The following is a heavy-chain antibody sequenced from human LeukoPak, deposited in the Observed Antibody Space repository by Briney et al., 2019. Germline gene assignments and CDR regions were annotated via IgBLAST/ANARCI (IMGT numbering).Heavy chain of an antibody. CDR3: AKGDTNSFLVDN. CDR2: IFSAGTT. Sequence: GGSLRLSCAASGFAFSTHYMTWVRQAPGKGLEWVSIIFSAGTTYYADSVQGRFIMSRDNSKSTVYLQMNNLRAEDTAVYYCAKGDTNSFLVDNWGQGTQVTVSS. J-gene: IGHJ4*02. CDR1: GFAFSTHY. D-gene: IGHD2-8*01. V-gene: IGHV3-53*01.